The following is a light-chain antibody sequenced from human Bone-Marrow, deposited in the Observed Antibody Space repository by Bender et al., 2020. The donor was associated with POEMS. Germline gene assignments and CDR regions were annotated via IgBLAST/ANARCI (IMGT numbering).Light chain of an antibody. CDR3: QSSGDTVRV. J-gene: IGLJ3*02. CDR1: ILAKRY. V-gene: IGLV3-25*03. CDR2: KDT. Sequence: SYELTQPPSVSVSPGQTARITCSGDILAKRYVHWYQQKPGQAPFLVMYKDTERPSVIPERFSGSGSGTTVTLIISGVRAEDEADYYCQSSGDTVRVFGGGTKLTVL.